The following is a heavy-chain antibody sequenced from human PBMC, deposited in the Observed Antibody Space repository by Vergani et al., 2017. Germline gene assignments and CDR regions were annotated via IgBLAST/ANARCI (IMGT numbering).Heavy chain of an antibody. V-gene: IGHV3-30-3*01. J-gene: IGHJ4*02. D-gene: IGHD2-2*02. Sequence: QVQLVESGGGVVQPGTSLRLSCVVSGFALNRHAMYWVRQAPGKGLEWVVGISFDGTNEYYPDIVKGRFTISRDIAKKTLYLQVRRLRLEDTGVYHCVRDRGLCAGGRCYTEAWDYWGQGTPVTVAS. CDR2: ISFDGTNE. CDR1: GFALNRHA. CDR3: VRDRGLCAGGRCYTEAWDY.